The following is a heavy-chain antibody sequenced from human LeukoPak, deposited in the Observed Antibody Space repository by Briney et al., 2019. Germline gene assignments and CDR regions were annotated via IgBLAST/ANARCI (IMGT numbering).Heavy chain of an antibody. CDR2: ISAYNGNT. Sequence: ASVKVSCKASGYTFTSYGISWVRQAPGQGLEWMGWISAYNGNTYYAQNLQGRVTMTTDTSTSTAFMELRSLRSDDTAVYYCATDLALSSRVSYYFDYWGQGTLVTVSS. J-gene: IGHJ4*02. CDR1: GYTFTSYG. CDR3: ATDLALSSRVSYYFDY. D-gene: IGHD6-13*01. V-gene: IGHV1-18*01.